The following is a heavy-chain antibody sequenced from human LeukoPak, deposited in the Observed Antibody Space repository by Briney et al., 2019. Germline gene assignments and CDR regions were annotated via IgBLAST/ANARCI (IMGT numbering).Heavy chain of an antibody. V-gene: IGHV4-34*01. Sequence: SETLSLTCAVYGGPFSGYYWSWIRQPPGKGLEWIGEIDHSGSTNYNPSLKSRVTISVDRSKNQFSLKLSSVTAADTAVYYCARTPSVYDSSGHAFDIWGQGTMVTVSS. CDR3: ARTPSVYDSSGHAFDI. J-gene: IGHJ3*02. CDR2: IDHSGST. CDR1: GGPFSGYY. D-gene: IGHD3-22*01.